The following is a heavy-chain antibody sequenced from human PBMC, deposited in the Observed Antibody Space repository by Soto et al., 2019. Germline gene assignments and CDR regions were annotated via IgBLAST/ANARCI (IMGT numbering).Heavy chain of an antibody. CDR3: ARLSGDHSF. CDR2: IDPSDSIT. J-gene: IGHJ4*02. D-gene: IGHD4-17*01. Sequence: EVQLVQSGAEVKKPGESLRISCKGSGYSFDSYWIMWVRQMPGKGLEWVGRIDPSDSITKYSPSFQGHVSISVDKSISTAYLQWSRLKASHTAIYYCARLSGDHSFWGQGTLVTVSS. V-gene: IGHV5-10-1*03. CDR1: GYSFDSYW.